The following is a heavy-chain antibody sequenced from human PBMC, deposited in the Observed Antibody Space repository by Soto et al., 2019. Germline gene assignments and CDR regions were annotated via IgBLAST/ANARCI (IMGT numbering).Heavy chain of an antibody. CDR1: GFTFTTYA. CDR2: ISGTGGTT. CDR3: AKSGGTYYWPNYFDY. D-gene: IGHD1-26*01. Sequence: PGGSLRLSCAASGFTFTTYAISWVRQAPGKGLEWVSAISGTGGTTYYTDSVKGRFTISRDNSKNTLFLHMNSLRAEDSAVYYCAKSGGTYYWPNYFDYWGQGTLVTVSS. J-gene: IGHJ4*02. V-gene: IGHV3-23*01.